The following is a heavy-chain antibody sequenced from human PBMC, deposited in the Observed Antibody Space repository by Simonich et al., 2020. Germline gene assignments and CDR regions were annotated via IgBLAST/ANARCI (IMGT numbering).Heavy chain of an antibody. V-gene: IGHV4-59*08. CDR1: GGSISSYY. J-gene: IGHJ4*02. CDR3: ARLPDY. Sequence: QVQLQESGPGLVKPSETLSLTCTVSGGSISSYYWSWIRQPQGKGLEWIGYIYYSESTNYNPSLKSRVTISVDTSKNQFSLKLSSVTAADTAVYYCARLPDYWGQGTLVTVSS. CDR2: IYYSEST.